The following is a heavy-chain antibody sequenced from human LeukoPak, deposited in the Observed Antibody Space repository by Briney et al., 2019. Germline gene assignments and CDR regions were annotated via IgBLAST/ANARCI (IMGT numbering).Heavy chain of an antibody. D-gene: IGHD3-10*01. J-gene: IGHJ4*02. Sequence: PSETLSLTCTVSGGSISTYYWSWIRQPPGKGLEWLGYIYYTGTTNYNPSLKSRVTISVDTAKNQFSLKLSSVTAADTAVYYCARRGSDYGSGSPDYWGPGTLVTVSS. CDR2: IYYTGTT. CDR1: GGSISTYY. CDR3: ARRGSDYGSGSPDY. V-gene: IGHV4-59*01.